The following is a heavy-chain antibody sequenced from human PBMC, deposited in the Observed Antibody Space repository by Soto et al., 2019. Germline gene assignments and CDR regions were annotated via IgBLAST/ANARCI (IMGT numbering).Heavy chain of an antibody. Sequence: GGSLRLSCAASGFTFNDYYMSWIRQAPGKGLEWVSYISSSGSTIYYADSVKGRFTISRDNAKNSLYLQMNSLRAEDTAVYYCARGAVAGYGRGYYFDYWGQGTLVTVSS. D-gene: IGHD6-19*01. CDR3: ARGAVAGYGRGYYFDY. CDR2: ISSSGSTI. J-gene: IGHJ4*02. CDR1: GFTFNDYY. V-gene: IGHV3-11*01.